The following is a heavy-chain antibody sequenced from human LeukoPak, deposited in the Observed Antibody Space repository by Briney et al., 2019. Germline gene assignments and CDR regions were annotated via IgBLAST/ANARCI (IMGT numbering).Heavy chain of an antibody. CDR2: INPNSGGT. Sequence: GASAKVSCKASGYTFTGYYMHWVRQAPGQGLEWMGRINPNSGGTNYAQKFQGRVTMTRDTSISTAYMELSRLRYDDTAVYYCAREYTMVRGVIQSPPDYWGQGTLVTVSS. D-gene: IGHD3-10*01. J-gene: IGHJ4*02. CDR1: GYTFTGYY. V-gene: IGHV1-2*06. CDR3: AREYTMVRGVIQSPPDY.